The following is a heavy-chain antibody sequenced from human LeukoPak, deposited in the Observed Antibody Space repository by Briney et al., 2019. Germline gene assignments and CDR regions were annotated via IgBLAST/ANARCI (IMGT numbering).Heavy chain of an antibody. J-gene: IGHJ6*02. V-gene: IGHV1-8*01. CDR3: AREVVTRGVYYYYGMDV. D-gene: IGHD3-3*01. CDR1: GYTFTSYD. Sequence: ASVKVSCKASGYTFTSYDINWVRQATGQGLEWMGWMNPNSGNTGYAQKFQGRVTMTRNTSISTAYMELSSLRSEDTAVYYCAREVVTRGVYYYYGMDVWGQGTTVTVSS. CDR2: MNPNSGNT.